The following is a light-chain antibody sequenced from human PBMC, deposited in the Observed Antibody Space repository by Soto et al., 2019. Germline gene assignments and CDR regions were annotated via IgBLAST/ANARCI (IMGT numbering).Light chain of an antibody. Sequence: DIQMTQSPSSLSASVGDRVTITCRSSRSVSNYLNWYQQIPGKAPKLLIYAASSLQSGVPSRFSGSGSGTDFTLTIRSLQPEDFATYYCQQSHSIPLTFGQGTKVDIK. CDR1: RSVSNY. V-gene: IGKV1-39*01. J-gene: IGKJ1*01. CDR3: QQSHSIPLT. CDR2: AAS.